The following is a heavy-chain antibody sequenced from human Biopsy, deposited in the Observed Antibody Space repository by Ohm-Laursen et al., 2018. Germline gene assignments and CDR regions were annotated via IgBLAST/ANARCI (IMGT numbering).Heavy chain of an antibody. Sequence: SLRLSCAASGFAFSGYGMHWVRQAPGKGLEWVAVIWYDGTDKFYADSVKGRFTISRDNSKNTLYLHMNSLRAADTAVYYCARDRYYGSENYFSHYNMDVWGQGTTVTVSS. D-gene: IGHD3-10*01. CDR2: IWYDGTDK. V-gene: IGHV3-33*01. J-gene: IGHJ6*03. CDR3: ARDRYYGSENYFSHYNMDV. CDR1: GFAFSGYG.